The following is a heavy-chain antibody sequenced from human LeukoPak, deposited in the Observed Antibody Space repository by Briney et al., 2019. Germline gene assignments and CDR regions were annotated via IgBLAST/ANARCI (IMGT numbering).Heavy chain of an antibody. CDR3: ARAVYDSSGYYLWG. CDR1: GGTFSSYA. Sequence: SVKVFCKASGGTFSSYAISWVRQAPGQGLEWMGRIIPIFGIANYAQKFQGRVTITADKSTSTAYMELSSLRSEDTAVYYCARAVYDSSGYYLWGWGQGTLVTVSS. J-gene: IGHJ4*02. V-gene: IGHV1-69*04. D-gene: IGHD3-22*01. CDR2: IIPIFGIA.